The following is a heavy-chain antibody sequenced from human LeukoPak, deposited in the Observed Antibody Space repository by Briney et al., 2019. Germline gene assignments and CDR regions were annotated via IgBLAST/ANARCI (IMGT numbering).Heavy chain of an antibody. D-gene: IGHD5-18*01. CDR1: GYKFTTNW. J-gene: IGHJ5*02. CDR2: IYPGDSDT. Sequence: GESLKISCKGSGYKFTTNWIGWVRQMPGKGLEWMGIIYPGDSDTRYSPSFQGQVTISADKSISTAYLQWSSLKASDTAMYYCARHLRLWQNWFDPWGQGTLVTVSS. V-gene: IGHV5-51*01. CDR3: ARHLRLWQNWFDP.